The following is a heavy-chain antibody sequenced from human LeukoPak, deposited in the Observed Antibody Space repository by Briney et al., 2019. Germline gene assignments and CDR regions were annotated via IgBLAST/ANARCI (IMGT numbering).Heavy chain of an antibody. CDR1: GFPFSTSA. Sequence: PGGSLRLSCVASGFPFSTSAMNWVRQAPGKGLKWVSGFSAHGNTYYADSVKGRFTISRDISKNTPYPQLNSLGAEDTAVYYCAKNAGYSPFDYWGQGTLVTVSS. J-gene: IGHJ4*02. V-gene: IGHV3-23*01. CDR3: AKNAGYSPFDY. CDR2: FSAHGNT. D-gene: IGHD4-23*01.